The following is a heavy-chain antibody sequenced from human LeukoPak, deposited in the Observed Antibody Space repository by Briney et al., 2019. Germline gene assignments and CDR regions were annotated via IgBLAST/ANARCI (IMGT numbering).Heavy chain of an antibody. J-gene: IGHJ3*02. Sequence: SVKVSCKASGGTFSSYAISWVRQAPGQGLEWMGRIIPIFGIANCAQKFQGRVTITADKSTSTAYMELSSLRSEDTAVYYCARSLFPSGSAFDIWGQGTMVTVSS. CDR3: ARSLFPSGSAFDI. CDR1: GGTFSSYA. CDR2: IIPIFGIA. V-gene: IGHV1-69*04. D-gene: IGHD1-26*01.